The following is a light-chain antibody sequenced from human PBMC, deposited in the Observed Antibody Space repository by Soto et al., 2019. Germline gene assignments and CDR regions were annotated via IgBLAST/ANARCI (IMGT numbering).Light chain of an antibody. CDR1: TGAVTSGYY. J-gene: IGLJ2*01. CDR2: STT. V-gene: IGLV7-43*01. CDR3: LLFYGDGVV. Sequence: QTVVTQEPSLTVSPGGTVTLTCASSTGAVTSGYYPNWFQQKPGQPPRALIYSTTYKHSWTPARFSGSLLGGNAALTLSGVEHEDEAYYYCLLFYGDGVVFGGGTKVTVL.